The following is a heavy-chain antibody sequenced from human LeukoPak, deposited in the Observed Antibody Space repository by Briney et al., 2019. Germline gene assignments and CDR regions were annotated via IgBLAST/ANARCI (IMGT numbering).Heavy chain of an antibody. CDR2: IYYSGST. J-gene: IGHJ4*02. Sequence: SETLSLTCTVSGGSISSYYWSWIRQPPGKGLEWIGYIYYSGSTNYNPSLKSRVTISVDTSKNQFSLKLSSVTAADTAVYYCARGLRRGYSYGSPFDYWGQGTLVTVSS. CDR1: GGSISSYY. V-gene: IGHV4-59*12. D-gene: IGHD5-18*01. CDR3: ARGLRRGYSYGSPFDY.